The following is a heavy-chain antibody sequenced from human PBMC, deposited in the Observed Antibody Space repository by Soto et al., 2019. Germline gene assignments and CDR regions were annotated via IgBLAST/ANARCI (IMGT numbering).Heavy chain of an antibody. D-gene: IGHD3-16*01. CDR2: IIPIFGTA. V-gene: IGHV1-69*13. CDR1: GGTFSSYA. CDR3: ARGGLRGWLQSFSYYYYGMAV. J-gene: IGHJ6*02. Sequence: SAVKVSCKASGGTFSSYAISWVRQAPGQGLEWMGGIIPIFGTANYAQKFQGRVTITADESTSTAYMELSSLRSEDTAVYYCARGGLRGWLQSFSYYYYGMAVWGQGTTVSVSS.